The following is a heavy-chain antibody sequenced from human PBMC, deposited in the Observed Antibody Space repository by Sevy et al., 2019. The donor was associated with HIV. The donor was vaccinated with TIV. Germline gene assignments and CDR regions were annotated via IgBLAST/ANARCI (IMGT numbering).Heavy chain of an antibody. CDR1: GFTFSDYG. V-gene: IGHV3-30*02. J-gene: IGHJ6*02. CDR2: FRYDG. D-gene: IGHD3-16*01. Sequence: GGSLRLSCLASGFTFSDYGMHWVRQAPGKGLEWVAFFRYDGETNSMEGRFTVSRDNSKNTFYLQMHSLRVEDTALYYCAKDGGLPSHFYFALDAWGQGTTVTVSS. CDR3: AKDGGLPSHFYFALDA.